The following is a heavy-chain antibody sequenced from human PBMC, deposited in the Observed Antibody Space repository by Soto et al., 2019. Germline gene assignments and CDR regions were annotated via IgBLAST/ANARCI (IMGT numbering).Heavy chain of an antibody. J-gene: IGHJ1*01. V-gene: IGHV3-23*01. CDR1: GFTFSSYA. D-gene: IGHD3-9*01. Sequence: GGSLRLSCAASGFTFSSYAMSWIRRAPGKGLEWVSGISGSGRITKYADSVKGRFIISRDNFKNTLFLQMNSLRAEDTAVYYCAKDVHYDIVTGIEYFHHWAQGTLVTVSS. CDR2: ISGSGRIT. CDR3: AKDVHYDIVTGIEYFHH.